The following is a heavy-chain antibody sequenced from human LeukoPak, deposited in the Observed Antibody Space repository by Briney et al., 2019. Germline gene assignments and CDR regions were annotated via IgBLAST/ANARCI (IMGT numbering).Heavy chain of an antibody. J-gene: IGHJ6*03. CDR2: ISSSGSFI. CDR3: VRGQGYCSDIRCSPGYYMDV. CDR1: EFTFSDYG. V-gene: IGHV3-21*01. D-gene: IGHD2-2*01. Sequence: TGGSLRLSCEASEFTFSDYGMNWVRQAPGKGLEWISCISSSGSFINYADSVKGRFTISRDNAKNSMYLQMNSLRADDTAVYYCVRGQGYCSDIRCSPGYYMDVWGKGTTVTVSS.